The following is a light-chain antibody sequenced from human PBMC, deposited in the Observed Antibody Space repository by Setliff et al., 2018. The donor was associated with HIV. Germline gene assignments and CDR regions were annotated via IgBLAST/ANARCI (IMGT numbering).Light chain of an antibody. V-gene: IGLV2-14*01. CDR1: SSDVGGYNY. Sequence: QSVLTQPASVSGSPRQSITISCTGTSSDVGGYNYVSWYQQHPGKAPKLMIYDVSKRPSGVSNRFSGSKSGNTASLTISGLQAEDEADYYCSSYTSSSTYVFGTGTKVTVL. J-gene: IGLJ1*01. CDR3: SSYTSSSTYV. CDR2: DVS.